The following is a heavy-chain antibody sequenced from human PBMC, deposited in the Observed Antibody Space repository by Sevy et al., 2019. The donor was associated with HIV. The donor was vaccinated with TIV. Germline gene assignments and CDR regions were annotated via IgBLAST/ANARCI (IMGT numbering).Heavy chain of an antibody. CDR2: ISSNGGST. V-gene: IGHV3-64D*06. CDR3: VKSARHCSSTSRPRVLLWFGPFDY. J-gene: IGHJ4*02. CDR1: GFTFSSYA. D-gene: IGHD3-10*01. Sequence: GGSLRLSCSASGFTFSSYAMHWVRQAPGKGLEYVSAISSNGGSTYCADSVKRRFTISRDNSKNTLYIQMSSLRAEDKVVYYCVKSARHCSSTSRPRVLLWFGPFDYWGQGTLVTVSS.